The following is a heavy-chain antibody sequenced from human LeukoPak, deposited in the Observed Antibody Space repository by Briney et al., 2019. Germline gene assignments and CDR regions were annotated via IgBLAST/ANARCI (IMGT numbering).Heavy chain of an antibody. D-gene: IGHD5-18*01. Sequence: GGSLRLSCAASGFTFSNFAMHWVRQAPGKGLEWVVVISYDGSKKYYADSVKGRFTISRDNSKNTLYLQMNSLRAEDTAVYYCARGYSYGPFDYWGQGTLVTVSS. CDR3: ARGYSYGPFDY. J-gene: IGHJ4*02. CDR2: ISYDGSKK. CDR1: GFTFSNFA. V-gene: IGHV3-30-3*01.